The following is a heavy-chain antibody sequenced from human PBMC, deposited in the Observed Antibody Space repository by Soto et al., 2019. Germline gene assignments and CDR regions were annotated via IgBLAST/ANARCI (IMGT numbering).Heavy chain of an antibody. D-gene: IGHD6-13*01. CDR3: ARDGIAAAGTYYYYGMDV. J-gene: IGHJ6*02. Sequence: ASVKVSCKASGYTFTIYAMNWVRQAPGQGLEWMGWINTNTGNPTYAQGFTGRFVFSLDTSVSTAYLQICSLKAEDTAVYYCARDGIAAAGTYYYYGMDVWGQGTTVTVSS. V-gene: IGHV7-4-1*01. CDR1: GYTFTIYA. CDR2: INTNTGNP.